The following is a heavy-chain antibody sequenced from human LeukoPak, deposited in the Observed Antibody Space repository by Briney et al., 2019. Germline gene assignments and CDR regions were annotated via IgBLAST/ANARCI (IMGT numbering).Heavy chain of an antibody. V-gene: IGHV3-43*02. CDR2: ISGDGGST. J-gene: IGHJ3*02. CDR3: AKCRRSGYVLDAFDT. D-gene: IGHD3-3*01. CDR1: GFTFDDYA. Sequence: TGGSLRLSCAASGFTFDDYAMHWVRQAPGKGLEWVSLISGDGGSTYYADSVKGRFTISRDSSKNSLYLQMNSLRTEDTALYYCAKCRRSGYVLDAFDTWGQGTMVTVSS.